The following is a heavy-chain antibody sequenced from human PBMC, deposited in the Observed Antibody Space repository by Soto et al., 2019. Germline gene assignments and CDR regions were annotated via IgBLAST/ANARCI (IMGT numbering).Heavy chain of an antibody. CDR3: ARGDGYNYYFDY. Sequence: QVQLVQSGAEVKKPGSSAKVSCKASGGTFGGTGVSWVRQAPGQGLEWMGNIFPLLGSRNYAQKFQDRVIISTDESTNIAYLDLSSLKSDDTAVYYCARGDGYNYYFDYWGQGTLVTVSS. J-gene: IGHJ4*02. CDR2: IFPLLGSR. CDR1: GGTFGGTG. V-gene: IGHV1-69*11. D-gene: IGHD5-12*01.